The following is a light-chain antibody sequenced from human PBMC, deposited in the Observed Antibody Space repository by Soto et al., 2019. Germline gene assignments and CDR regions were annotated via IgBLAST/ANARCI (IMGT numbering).Light chain of an antibody. Sequence: EIVLTQSPATQSLSPGERATLSCRASQCVSSYLAWYQQKPGQAPRLLIYDASNTATGIPARFSGSGSGTDFALTISSLEPEDFAVYYCQQRSNWPPYTFGQGTKLEIK. CDR1: QCVSSY. J-gene: IGKJ2*01. V-gene: IGKV3-11*01. CDR3: QQRSNWPPYT. CDR2: DAS.